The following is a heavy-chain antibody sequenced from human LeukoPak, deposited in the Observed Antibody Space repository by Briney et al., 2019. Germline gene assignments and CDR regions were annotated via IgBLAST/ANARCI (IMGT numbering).Heavy chain of an antibody. Sequence: GASVKLSCKASGYTFSNYGITWVRQAPGQGLEWMGWMNPNSGNTGYAQKLQGRVTMTRNTSISTAYMELSSLRSEDTAVYYCARRRPYYYGSGSYGWFDPWGQGTLVTVSS. D-gene: IGHD3-10*01. V-gene: IGHV1-8*02. CDR3: ARRRPYYYGSGSYGWFDP. CDR2: MNPNSGNT. J-gene: IGHJ5*02. CDR1: GYTFSNYG.